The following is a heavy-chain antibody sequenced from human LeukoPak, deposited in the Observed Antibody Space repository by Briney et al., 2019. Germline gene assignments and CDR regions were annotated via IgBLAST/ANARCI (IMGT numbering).Heavy chain of an antibody. CDR1: GFTFSRYS. Sequence: GGSLRLSCAASGFTFSRYSMNWVRQAPGKGLEWVSVISSSGGDTYYADSVKGRFTISRDNSKNTLYLQMNSLRAEDTAVYYCAKRWFDPWGQGTLVTVSS. CDR2: ISSSGGDT. V-gene: IGHV3-23*01. CDR3: AKRWFDP. J-gene: IGHJ5*02.